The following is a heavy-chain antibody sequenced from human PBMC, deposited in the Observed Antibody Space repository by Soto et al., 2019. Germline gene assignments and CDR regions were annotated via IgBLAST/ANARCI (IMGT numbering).Heavy chain of an antibody. V-gene: IGHV4-39*01. CDR2: IYYSGST. D-gene: IGHD2-21*02. J-gene: IGHJ4*02. CDR1: GDSINNRSYY. CDR3: ARQRASVVTQAYFDS. Sequence: SETLSLTCTVTGDSINNRSYYWGWIRQPPGKGLEWIGSIYYSGSTYNNPSLKSRVSMSVDTSKNQFSLKLRSVTAADTALYYCARQRASVVTQAYFDSWGQGSLVTVSS.